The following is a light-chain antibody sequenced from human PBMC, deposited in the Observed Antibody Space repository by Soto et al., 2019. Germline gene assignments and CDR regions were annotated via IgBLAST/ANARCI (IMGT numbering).Light chain of an antibody. CDR2: EVN. J-gene: IGLJ1*01. CDR1: SSDIGVYNY. CDR3: SSYTTSNTHV. Sequence: QSVLTQPASVSGSPGQSITFSCTGTSSDIGVYNYVSWYQQHPGKAPKLMIYEVNNRPSGVSNRFSGSKSGNTASLTISGLQAEDEADYYCSSYTTSNTHVFXTGTKVTVL. V-gene: IGLV2-14*01.